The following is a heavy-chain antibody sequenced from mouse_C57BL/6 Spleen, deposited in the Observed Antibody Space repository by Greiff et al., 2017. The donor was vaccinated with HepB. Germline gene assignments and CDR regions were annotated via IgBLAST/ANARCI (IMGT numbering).Heavy chain of an antibody. D-gene: IGHD4-1*01. CDR1: GYTFTDYE. CDR3: TNLNWGGY. Sequence: QVQLKQSGAELVRPGASVTLSCKASGYTFTDYEMHWVKQTPVHGLDWIGAIDPETGGTAYNQKFKGKAILTADKSSSTAYMEHRSLTSEDSAVYYCTNLNWGGYWGQGTTLTVSS. CDR2: IDPETGGT. J-gene: IGHJ2*01. V-gene: IGHV1-15*01.